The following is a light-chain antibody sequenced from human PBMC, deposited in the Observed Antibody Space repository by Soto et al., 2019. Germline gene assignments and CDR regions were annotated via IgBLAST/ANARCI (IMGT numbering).Light chain of an antibody. Sequence: DIQMTQSPSTLSASVGERVTITCRASQSISSWLAWYQQKPGKAPKLLIYKASSLESGVPSRFSGSGSGTEFTLTICSLQPDDFATYYCQQYNSYSLTFGGGTKV. V-gene: IGKV1-5*03. J-gene: IGKJ4*01. CDR1: QSISSW. CDR2: KAS. CDR3: QQYNSYSLT.